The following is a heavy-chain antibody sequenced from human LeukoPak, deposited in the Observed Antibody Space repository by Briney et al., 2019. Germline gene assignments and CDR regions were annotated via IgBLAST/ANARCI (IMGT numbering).Heavy chain of an antibody. V-gene: IGHV3-7*05. CDR2: IKKDGSEK. CDR3: VAGWGWLPDY. CDR1: GYTFTNYN. Sequence: GGSLRLSCAASGYTFTNYNMYWVRQAPGKGLEWVANIKKDGSEKYYLDSVKGRFTISRDNAKNSLYLQMNSLSAEDMALYYCVAGWGWLPDYWGRGTLVTVSS. D-gene: IGHD3-16*01. J-gene: IGHJ4*02.